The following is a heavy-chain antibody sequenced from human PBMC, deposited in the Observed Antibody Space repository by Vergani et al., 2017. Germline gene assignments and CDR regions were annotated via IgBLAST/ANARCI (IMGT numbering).Heavy chain of an antibody. D-gene: IGHD6-19*01. CDR1: GGSLSSSNW. V-gene: IGHV4-4*03. Sequence: QVQLQESGPGLVKPPGTLSLTCAVSGGSLSSSNWWSWVRQPPGKGLEWIGEIYHSGSTNYNPSLKSRVTISVDKSKNQFSLKLSSVTAADTAVYYCARSPIAVAGIVWFYPWGQGTLVTVSS. CDR3: ARSPIAVAGIVWFYP. J-gene: IGHJ5*02. CDR2: IYHSGST.